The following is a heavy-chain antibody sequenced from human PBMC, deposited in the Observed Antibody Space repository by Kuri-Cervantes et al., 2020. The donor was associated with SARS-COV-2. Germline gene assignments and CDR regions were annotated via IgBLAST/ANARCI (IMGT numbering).Heavy chain of an antibody. J-gene: IGHJ3*02. Sequence: SVKVSCKASGGTFSSYAISWVRQAPGQGLEWMGGIIPIFGTANYAQKFQGRVTITADESTSIAYMELSSLRSEDTAVYYCASRVTTSLAFDIWGQGTMVTVSS. D-gene: IGHD4-11*01. V-gene: IGHV1-69*13. CDR1: GGTFSSYA. CDR3: ASRVTTSLAFDI. CDR2: IIPIFGTA.